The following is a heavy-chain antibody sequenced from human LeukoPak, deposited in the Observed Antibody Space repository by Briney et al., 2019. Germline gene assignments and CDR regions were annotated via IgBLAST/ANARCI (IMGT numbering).Heavy chain of an antibody. CDR2: IKSKTDGGTT. CDR3: TTDRHLGYCSSTSCPWDY. V-gene: IGHV3-15*01. D-gene: IGHD2-2*01. Sequence: GGSLRLSCAASGFTFSNAWMSGVRQAPGKGLEWVGRIKSKTDGGTTDYAAPVKGRFTISRDDSKNTLYLQMNSLKTEDTAVYYCTTDRHLGYCSSTSCPWDYWGQGTLVTVSS. CDR1: GFTFSNAW. J-gene: IGHJ4*02.